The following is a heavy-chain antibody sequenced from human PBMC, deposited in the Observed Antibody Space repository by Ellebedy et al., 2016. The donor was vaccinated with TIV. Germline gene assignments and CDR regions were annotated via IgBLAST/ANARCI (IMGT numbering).Heavy chain of an antibody. CDR3: VRDKLSGATILDY. CDR2: IKQDGGEK. D-gene: IGHD7-27*01. CDR1: GFTFSNYW. J-gene: IGHJ4*02. Sequence: GGSLRLSCAASGFTFSNYWMSWVRQAPGRGLEWVANIKQDGGEKYYVDSVKGRFTISRDNAKNSLYLQMNSLRAEDTAVYYCVRDKLSGATILDYWGQGTLVTVSS. V-gene: IGHV3-7*03.